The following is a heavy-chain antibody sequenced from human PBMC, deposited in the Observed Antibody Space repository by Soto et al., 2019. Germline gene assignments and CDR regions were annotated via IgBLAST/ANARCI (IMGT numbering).Heavy chain of an antibody. D-gene: IGHD2-15*01. J-gene: IGHJ4*02. CDR2: IKQDGSEK. CDR3: ASDLGYCSGGACYSVLDY. Sequence: SLRLSCAASGFTFSSNWMNWVRQAPGQGPEWVANIKQDGSEKYYVDSVKGRFTISRDNAKNSLFLQMNSLRVEDTAVYYCASDLGYCSGGACYSVLDYWGQGALVTVSS. CDR1: GFTFSSNW. V-gene: IGHV3-7*03.